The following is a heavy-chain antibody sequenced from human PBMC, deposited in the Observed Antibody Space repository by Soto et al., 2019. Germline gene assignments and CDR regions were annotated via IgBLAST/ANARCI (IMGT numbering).Heavy chain of an antibody. CDR1: GNTFTRNA. CDR2: INAGNGNA. V-gene: IGHV1-3*01. J-gene: IGHJ4*02. CDR3: ASGIDYGELDY. Sequence: ASVKVSCKASGNTFTRNAIHWVRQAPGQRLEWMGWINAGNGNAKYSQKFQGRVTTTRDTFASTGYMEVSRLRSEDTAMYYCASGIDYGELDYWGQGTLVTVSS. D-gene: IGHD4-17*01.